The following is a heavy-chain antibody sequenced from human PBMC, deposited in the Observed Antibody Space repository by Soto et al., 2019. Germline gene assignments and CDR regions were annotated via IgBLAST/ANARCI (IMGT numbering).Heavy chain of an antibody. CDR3: AREGRIAAATDAFDI. CDR1: GFTFGSSW. V-gene: IGHV3-7*01. Sequence: PGGSLRLSCATSGFTFGSSWMNWVRQAPGKGLEWVANILTEGNAKYYVESVEGRFTISRDNAKNSLYLQMNSLRAEDTAVYYCAREGRIAAATDAFDIWGQGTMVTVSS. D-gene: IGHD6-13*01. CDR2: ILTEGNAK. J-gene: IGHJ3*02.